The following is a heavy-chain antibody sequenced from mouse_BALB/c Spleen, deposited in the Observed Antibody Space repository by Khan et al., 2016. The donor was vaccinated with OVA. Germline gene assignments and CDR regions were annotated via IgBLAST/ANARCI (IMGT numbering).Heavy chain of an antibody. CDR2: IYPATGST. CDR3: ARCAIPTQAMDY. CDR1: GYIFTSYC. Sequence: QVQLKQSGAELVRPGASVKLSCKTSGYIFTSYCIHWVKQRSGQGLEWIARIYPATGSTYYNEKFKGEATLTADKSSSTAYMQLSSLKSEDSAVYFCARCAIPTQAMDYWGQGTSVTVSS. V-gene: IGHV1-76*01. J-gene: IGHJ4*01. D-gene: IGHD2-10*01.